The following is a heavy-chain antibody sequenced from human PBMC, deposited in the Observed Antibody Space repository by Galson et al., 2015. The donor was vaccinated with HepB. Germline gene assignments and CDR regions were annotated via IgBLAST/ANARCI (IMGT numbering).Heavy chain of an antibody. D-gene: IGHD1-7*01. J-gene: IGHJ1*01. V-gene: IGHV1-2*04. CDR2: INPNSGGT. CDR3: AREEYNWNYVAYFQH. CDR1: GYTFTGYY. Sequence: SVKVSCKASGYTFTGYYMHWVRQAPGQGLEWMGWINPNSGGTNYAQKFQGWVTMTRDTSISTAYMELSRLRSDDTAVYYCAREEYNWNYVAYFQHWGQGTLVTVSS.